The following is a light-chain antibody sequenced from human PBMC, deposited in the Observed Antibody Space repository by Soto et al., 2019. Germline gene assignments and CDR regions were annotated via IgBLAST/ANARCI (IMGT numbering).Light chain of an antibody. CDR3: LQDYDYPYT. J-gene: IGKJ2*01. CDR2: AAS. CDR1: QGVRDD. V-gene: IGKV1-6*01. Sequence: AIQMTQSPSSLSASVGDRVTITCRASQGVRDDLGWYQQKPGKAPKLLIYAASNLQSGVPSRFSGSGSGTDFTLIISSLQPEDFATYYCLQDYDYPYTFCQGTKLEIK.